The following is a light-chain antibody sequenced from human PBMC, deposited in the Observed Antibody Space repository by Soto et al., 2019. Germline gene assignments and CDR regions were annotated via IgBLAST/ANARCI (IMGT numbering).Light chain of an antibody. CDR1: TSNVGTNS. V-gene: IGLV1-44*01. CDR2: NNI. J-gene: IGLJ7*01. Sequence: QSVLTQPPSASGTPGQRVTISCSGSTSNVGTNSVIWYQQLPGLAPKLLLYNNIYRPSGVPDRFSGSKSGTSASLAISGLQAEDEADYYCAAWDDSPDGHAVFGGGTQLTVL. CDR3: AAWDDSPDGHAV.